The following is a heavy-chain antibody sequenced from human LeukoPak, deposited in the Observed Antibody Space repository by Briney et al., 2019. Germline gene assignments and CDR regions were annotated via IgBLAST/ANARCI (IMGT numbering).Heavy chain of an antibody. J-gene: IGHJ5*02. V-gene: IGHV3-23*01. Sequence: GSLRLSCAASGFTFRSYAMHWVRLAPGKGLEWVSATTGGGDRTYYADSVKGRFTISRDNSKNTLYLQMNSLRADDTAVYYCAKDRATLVVPASSPTNWFDPWGQGTLVTVSS. CDR3: AKDRATLVVPASSPTNWFDP. D-gene: IGHD2-2*01. CDR1: GFTFRSYA. CDR2: TTGGGDRT.